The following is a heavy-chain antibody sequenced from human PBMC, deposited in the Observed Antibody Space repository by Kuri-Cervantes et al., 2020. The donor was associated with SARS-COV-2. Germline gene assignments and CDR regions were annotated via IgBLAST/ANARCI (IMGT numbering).Heavy chain of an antibody. Sequence: GSLRLSCAFYGESFSGYYWNWIRQSPGKGLEWIGEVNHRGSTNYNSSLKSRVTMSVDTSTKQFSLNLNSVTAADTAVYYCARAYGFLRYIYYMDVWGRGTTVTVSS. D-gene: IGHD4-17*01. V-gene: IGHV4-34*01. CDR2: VNHRGST. J-gene: IGHJ6*03. CDR3: ARAYGFLRYIYYMDV. CDR1: GESFSGYY.